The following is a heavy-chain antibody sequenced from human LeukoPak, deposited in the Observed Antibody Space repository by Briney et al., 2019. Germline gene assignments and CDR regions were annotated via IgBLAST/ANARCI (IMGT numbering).Heavy chain of an antibody. CDR2: ISRNGDST. V-gene: IGHV3-64D*06. J-gene: IGHJ4*02. CDR1: GFTFGNFA. CDR3: VNQISGWVY. D-gene: IGHD6-19*01. Sequence: QPGGSLRLSCSASGFTFGNFAMHWVRQAPGKGLEYVSAISRNGDSTYYADSVKGRFTISRDNSKNTLYLQMSSLRTEDTAVYYCVNQISGWVYWGQGTLVTVSS.